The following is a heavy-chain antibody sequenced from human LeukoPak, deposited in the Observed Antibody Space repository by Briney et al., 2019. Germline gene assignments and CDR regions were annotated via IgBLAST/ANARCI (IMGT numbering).Heavy chain of an antibody. V-gene: IGHV1-46*01. D-gene: IGHD3-10*01. CDR1: GYTFTDYY. J-gene: IGHJ5*02. CDR2: INPSGGST. CDR3: ARDRETYGSGSTWFDP. Sequence: ASVKVSCKASGYTFTDYYMHWVRQAPGQGLEWMGIINPSGGSTSYAQKFQGRVTMTRDMSTSTVYMELSSLRSEDTAVYYCARDRETYGSGSTWFDPWGQGTLVTVSS.